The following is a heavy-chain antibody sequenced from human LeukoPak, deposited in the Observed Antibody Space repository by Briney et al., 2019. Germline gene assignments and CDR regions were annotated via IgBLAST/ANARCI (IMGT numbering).Heavy chain of an antibody. CDR1: GFTFDDYT. J-gene: IGHJ4*02. V-gene: IGHV3-43*01. CDR2: ISWDGGRT. CDR3: AKGAPKSPYYYDTSVYSPPKY. D-gene: IGHD3-22*01. Sequence: GGSLRLSCAASGFTFDDYTMHWVRQAPGKGLEWVSLISWDGGRTYYADSVKGRFTISRDNSKNSLYLQMNSLTIEDTALYYCAKGAPKSPYYYDTSVYSPPKYWGQGTLVTVSS.